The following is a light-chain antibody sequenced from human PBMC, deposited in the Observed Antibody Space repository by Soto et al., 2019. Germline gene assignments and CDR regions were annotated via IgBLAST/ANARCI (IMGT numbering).Light chain of an antibody. V-gene: IGKV3-15*01. Sequence: EVVLTQSPATLSVSLGERATLSCRASQSVNSNLAWYQQKPGQAPRLLVYGASTRATGIPARFSGSGSGTEFTLNLRSPQSEDFSIFYCSQEFNWWTVGQGNKVEIK. J-gene: IGKJ1*01. CDR2: GAS. CDR3: SQEFNWWT. CDR1: QSVNSN.